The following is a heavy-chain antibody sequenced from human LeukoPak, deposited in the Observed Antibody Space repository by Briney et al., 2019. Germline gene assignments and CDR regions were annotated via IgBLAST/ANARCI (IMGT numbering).Heavy chain of an antibody. CDR1: GGSISSYY. CDR3: ARGAVAGKMSWFDP. J-gene: IGHJ5*02. V-gene: IGHV4-59*01. Sequence: SETLSLTCTVSGGSISSYYWSWIRQPPGKGLEWIGYIYYDGSTNYNPSLKSRVTISVDTSKNQFSLNLSSVTAADTAVYYCARGAVAGKMSWFDPWGQGTLVNVSS. CDR2: IYYDGST. D-gene: IGHD6-19*01.